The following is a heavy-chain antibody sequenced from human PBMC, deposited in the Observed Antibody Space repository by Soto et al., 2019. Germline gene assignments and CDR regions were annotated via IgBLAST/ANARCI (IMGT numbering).Heavy chain of an antibody. Sequence: EVQLVESGGGLVQPGRSLRLSCAASGFTFDDYAMHWVRQAPGKGLEWVSGINWNSVTFGYADSVKGRFTISRDNAKNALDLELNSLRAEDTAFYDCVRVQDEDFGYVLDYCDDWGQGTLFTVSA. CDR1: GFTFDDYA. D-gene: IGHD5-12*01. V-gene: IGHV3-9*01. CDR3: VRVQDEDFGYVLDYCDD. J-gene: IGHJ4*02. CDR2: INWNSVTF.